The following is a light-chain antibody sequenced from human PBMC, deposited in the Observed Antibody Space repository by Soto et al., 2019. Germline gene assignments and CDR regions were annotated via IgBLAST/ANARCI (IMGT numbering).Light chain of an antibody. V-gene: IGLV2-11*01. Sequence: QSVLAQPRSVSGSPGQLLTISCTGTSSDVDDYRHVSWYQQYPGKAPKLVIYDGNKRPSGVPDRFSGSNSGNTASLTISGLQAEDEDDYYCCSYVTTKEILGHGTKVT. CDR1: SSDVDDYRH. CDR2: DGN. J-gene: IGLJ1*01. CDR3: CSYVTTKEI.